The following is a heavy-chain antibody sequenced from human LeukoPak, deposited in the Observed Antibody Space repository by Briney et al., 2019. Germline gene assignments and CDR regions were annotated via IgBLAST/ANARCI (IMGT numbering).Heavy chain of an antibody. Sequence: PSETLSLTCTVSGYSISSGYYWGWIRQPPGKGLEWIGYIYYSGSTNYNPSLKSRVTISVDTSKNQFSLKLSSVTAADTAVYYCAISRGAHWFDPWGQGTLVTVSS. CDR1: GYSISSGYY. J-gene: IGHJ5*02. CDR2: IYYSGST. CDR3: AISRGAHWFDP. V-gene: IGHV4-61*01. D-gene: IGHD3-16*01.